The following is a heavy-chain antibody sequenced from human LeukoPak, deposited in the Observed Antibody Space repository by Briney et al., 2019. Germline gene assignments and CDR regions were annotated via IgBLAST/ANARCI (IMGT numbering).Heavy chain of an antibody. CDR1: GGSGDSVSSSTYY. CDR3: ARPQPYYYDSSGQITGFDY. V-gene: IGHV4-39*01. J-gene: IGHJ4*02. Sequence: PSETLSLTCTVSGGSGDSVSSSTYYWGWIRQPPGKGLEWIGNIYYSGSTYYNPSLKSRVTISVDTSKNQFSLKLSSVTAADTAVYYCARPQPYYYDSSGQITGFDYWGQGTLVTVSS. CDR2: IYYSGST. D-gene: IGHD3-22*01.